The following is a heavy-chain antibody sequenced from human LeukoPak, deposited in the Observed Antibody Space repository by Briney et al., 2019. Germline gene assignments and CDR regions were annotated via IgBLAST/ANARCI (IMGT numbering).Heavy chain of an antibody. CDR2: INHSGST. CDR1: GGSFSGYY. D-gene: IGHD6-13*01. Sequence: SETLSLTCAVYGGSFSGYYWSWIRQPPGKGLEWIGEINHSGSTNYNPSLKSRVTISGDTSKNQFSLKLSSVTAADTAVYYCARRAGYSSSWYRFGWFDPWGQGTLVTVSS. CDR3: ARRAGYSSSWYRFGWFDP. V-gene: IGHV4-34*01. J-gene: IGHJ5*02.